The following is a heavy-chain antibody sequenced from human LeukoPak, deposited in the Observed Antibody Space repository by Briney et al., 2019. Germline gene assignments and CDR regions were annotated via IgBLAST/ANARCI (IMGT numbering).Heavy chain of an antibody. Sequence: GGSLRLSCTASGFAFDEHGMSWVRQVPGKGLEWVSGINWSGGSTGYADPLRGRFTISRDNAKNSLYLQMDSLRAEDTALYYCARVPITSPFYFYYWGQGTLVTLSS. CDR1: GFAFDEHG. CDR2: INWSGGST. V-gene: IGHV3-20*04. J-gene: IGHJ4*02. CDR3: ARVPITSPFYFYY. D-gene: IGHD2-2*01.